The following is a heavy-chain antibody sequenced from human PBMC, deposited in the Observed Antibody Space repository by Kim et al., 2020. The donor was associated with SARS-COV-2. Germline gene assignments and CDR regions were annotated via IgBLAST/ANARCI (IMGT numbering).Heavy chain of an antibody. D-gene: IGHD2-2*01. CDR3: ASYCSSTSCPNAFDI. Sequence: SETLSLTCAVSGGSISSGGYSWSWIRQPPGKGLEWIGYIYHSGSTYYNPSLKSRVTISVDRSKNQFSLKLSSVTAADTAVYYCASYCSSTSCPNAFDIWGQGTMVTVSS. J-gene: IGHJ3*02. CDR1: GGSISSGGYS. CDR2: IYHSGST. V-gene: IGHV4-30-2*01.